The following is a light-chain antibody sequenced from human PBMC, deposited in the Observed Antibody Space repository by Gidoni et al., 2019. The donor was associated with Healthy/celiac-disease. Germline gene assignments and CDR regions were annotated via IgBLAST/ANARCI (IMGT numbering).Light chain of an antibody. CDR2: AAS. CDR1: QNIGSY. Sequence: GDRVTITCRASQNIGSYLIWYQQKPGKAPNLLIYAASSFQSGVQSRFSGSVSGTDFALTISRLQPEDFATYYCQQTYSTPQTFXQXTKLEIK. V-gene: IGKV1-39*01. J-gene: IGKJ2*01. CDR3: QQTYSTPQT.